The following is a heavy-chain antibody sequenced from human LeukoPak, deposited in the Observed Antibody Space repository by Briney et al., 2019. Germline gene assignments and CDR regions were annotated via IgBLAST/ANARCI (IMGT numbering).Heavy chain of an antibody. Sequence: GGSLSLSCAASGFTFSSYDMHWVRQATGKGLEWVSAIGTAGDTYYPGSVKGRFTTSRENAKNSLYLQMNSLRAEDTAVYYCARGPGIVGANGLFDYWGPGTLVTVSS. CDR1: GFTFSSYD. V-gene: IGHV3-13*01. J-gene: IGHJ4*02. D-gene: IGHD1-26*01. CDR2: IGTAGDT. CDR3: ARGPGIVGANGLFDY.